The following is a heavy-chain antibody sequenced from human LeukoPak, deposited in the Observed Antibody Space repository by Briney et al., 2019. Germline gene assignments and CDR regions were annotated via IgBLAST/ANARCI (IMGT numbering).Heavy chain of an antibody. CDR3: ARGKPLEPLDY. CDR2: IYYSGST. CDR1: GGSLSYYW. J-gene: IGHJ4*02. V-gene: IGHV4-59*01. D-gene: IGHD1-1*01. Sequence: SETLSLTCTVSGGSLSYYWWSWIRQPPGKGLEWIGYIYYSGSTSYNPSLKSRVTISVDTSKNQFSLKLVSVTAADTAVYFCARGKPLEPLDYWGQGTLVTVSS.